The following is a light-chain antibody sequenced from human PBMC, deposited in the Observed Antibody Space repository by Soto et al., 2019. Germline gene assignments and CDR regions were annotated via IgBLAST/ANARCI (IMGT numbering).Light chain of an antibody. CDR3: QQYVMSPWT. CDR2: DAS. Sequence: TQSPSSVSASVGDRVTISCQASQGISSYLAWYQQKPDQAPRLLIYDASSRATGIPGRFSGSGSGTNFTLTISRLEPEDFAVYYCQQYVMSPWTFGRGTKVDIK. J-gene: IGKJ1*01. V-gene: IGKV3-20*01. CDR1: QGISSY.